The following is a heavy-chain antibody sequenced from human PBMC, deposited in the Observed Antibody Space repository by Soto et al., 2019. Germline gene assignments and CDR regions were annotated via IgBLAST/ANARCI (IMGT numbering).Heavy chain of an antibody. J-gene: IGHJ4*02. CDR3: AKVPGQMETSHFDY. D-gene: IGHD1-1*01. CDR1: GFTFSSYA. Sequence: PGGSLRLSCAASGFTFSSYAMSWVRQAPGKGLEWVSAITGSGATTYYADSVKGRFTISRDNSKNMLYLYMDSLRAEDTAIYYCAKVPGQMETSHFDYWGQGTPVTVSS. V-gene: IGHV3-23*01. CDR2: ITGSGATT.